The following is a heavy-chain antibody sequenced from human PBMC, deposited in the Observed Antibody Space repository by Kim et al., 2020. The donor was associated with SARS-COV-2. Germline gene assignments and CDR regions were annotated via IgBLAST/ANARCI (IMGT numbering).Heavy chain of an antibody. Sequence: GGSLRLSCAASGFSFSSYGMGWVRRTPGKGLEWLSSISGGGASTSYADSVKGRFTTSRDNSKRTLYLQANSLRAEDTGVYYCAKGRLFGESYNYGMDVRGEGTTVTVSA. CDR3: AKGRLFGESYNYGMDV. CDR1: GFSFSSYG. CDR2: ISGGGAST. V-gene: IGHV3-23*01. D-gene: IGHD3-10*02. J-gene: IGHJ6*01.